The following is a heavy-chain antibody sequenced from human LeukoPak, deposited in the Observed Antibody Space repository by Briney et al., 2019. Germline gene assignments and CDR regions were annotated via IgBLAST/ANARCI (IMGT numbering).Heavy chain of an antibody. D-gene: IGHD6-19*01. CDR2: ISYDGSNK. Sequence: GGSLRLSCAASGFTFSTSGMHWVRQAPGKGLEWVAIISYDGSNKYYEDSVKGRFTITRDNSKNTLYLQMNSLRAEDTAVYYCAKDSSGWGLDPWGQGTLVTVSS. CDR1: GFTFSTSG. CDR3: AKDSSGWGLDP. V-gene: IGHV3-30*18. J-gene: IGHJ5*02.